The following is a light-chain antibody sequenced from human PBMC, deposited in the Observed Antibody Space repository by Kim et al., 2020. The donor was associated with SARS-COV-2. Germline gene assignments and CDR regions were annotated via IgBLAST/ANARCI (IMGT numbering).Light chain of an antibody. CDR1: YSDVGGYDY. V-gene: IGLV2-14*03. CDR2: DVT. Sequence: QSALTQPASVSGSPGQSITIPCAGTYSDVGGYDYVSWYQQLPGKAPKLLIYDVTHRPSGISNRFSGSKSGSAASLTISGLQAEDEADYYCGSYTSSDTYVFGTGTKVTVL. CDR3: GSYTSSDTYV. J-gene: IGLJ1*01.